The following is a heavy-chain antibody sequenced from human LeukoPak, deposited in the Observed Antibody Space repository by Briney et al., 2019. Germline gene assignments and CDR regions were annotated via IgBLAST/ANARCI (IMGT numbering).Heavy chain of an antibody. V-gene: IGHV4-4*07. J-gene: IGHJ4*02. CDR1: GDSINSYY. D-gene: IGHD2-8*01. CDR2: IYTSGRT. Sequence: KPSETLSLTCTVSGDSINSYYWSWIRQPAGKGLEWIGRIYTSGRTNYNPSLKSRVTMSIDTFKNQFSLKLNSVTAADTAVYYCARDGEDCSNGLCSAGYFDYWGQGTLVTVSS. CDR3: ARDGEDCSNGLCSAGYFDY.